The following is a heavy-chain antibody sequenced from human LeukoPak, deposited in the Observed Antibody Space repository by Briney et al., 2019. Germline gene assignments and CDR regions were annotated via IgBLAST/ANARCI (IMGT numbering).Heavy chain of an antibody. Sequence: GGSLRLSCAASGFTFSSYSMNWVRQAPGKGLEWVSSISSSSSYIYYADSVKGRFTISRDNAKNSLYLQMNSLRAEDTAVYYCARDYSGYDLTDYYYYYMDVWGKGTTVTVSS. CDR1: GFTFSSYS. D-gene: IGHD5-12*01. CDR2: ISSSSSYI. CDR3: ARDYSGYDLTDYYYYYMDV. V-gene: IGHV3-21*01. J-gene: IGHJ6*03.